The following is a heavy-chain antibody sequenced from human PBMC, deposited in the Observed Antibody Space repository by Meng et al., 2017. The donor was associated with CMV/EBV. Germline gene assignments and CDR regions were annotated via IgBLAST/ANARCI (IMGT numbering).Heavy chain of an antibody. D-gene: IGHD4-11*01. CDR3: ARGPLGEYSNYDAP. CDR2: INPNSGGT. CDR1: GYTFTGYY. Sequence: LGQVGGEVKKPGASVKVSCKASGYTFTGYYMHWVRQAPGQGLEWMGWINPNSGGTNYAQKFQGRVTMTRDTSISTAYMELSRLRSDDTAVYYCARGPLGEYSNYDAPWGQGTLVTVSS. J-gene: IGHJ5*02. V-gene: IGHV1-2*02.